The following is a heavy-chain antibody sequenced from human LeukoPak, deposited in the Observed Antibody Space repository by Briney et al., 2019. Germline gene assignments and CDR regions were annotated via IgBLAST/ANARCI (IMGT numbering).Heavy chain of an antibody. D-gene: IGHD3-10*01. Sequence: ASVKVSCKASGYTFTSYDINWVRQATGQGLEWMGWMNPNSGNTGYAQKFQGRVTITADESTSTAYMELSSLRSEDTAVYYCARDPSIEDYYGSGSYSGYWGQGTLVTVSS. J-gene: IGHJ4*02. CDR3: ARDPSIEDYYGSGSYSGY. CDR2: MNPNSGNT. V-gene: IGHV1-8*01. CDR1: GYTFTSYD.